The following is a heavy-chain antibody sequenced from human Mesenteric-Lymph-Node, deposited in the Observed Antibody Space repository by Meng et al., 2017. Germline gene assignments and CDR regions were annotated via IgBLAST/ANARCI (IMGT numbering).Heavy chain of an antibody. CDR2: IKEDASEK. CDR3: ARGIAPDY. V-gene: IGHV3-7*04. J-gene: IGHJ4*02. D-gene: IGHD6-13*01. CDR1: QFTFSSHW. Sequence: GESLKISCAGSQFTFSSHWMTWVRQAPGKGLEWVANIKEDASEKHYVGSVQGRFTISRDNAKNSLYLQMNNLRVEDTAVYYCARGIAPDYWGQGSLVTGLL.